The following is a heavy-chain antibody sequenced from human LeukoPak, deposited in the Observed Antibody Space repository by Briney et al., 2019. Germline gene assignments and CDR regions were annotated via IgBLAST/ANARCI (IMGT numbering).Heavy chain of an antibody. CDR2: ITSSSSST. D-gene: IGHD6-13*01. V-gene: IGHV3-11*06. CDR3: ARAAAAAGTRPWDY. CDR1: GFTLSDYY. J-gene: IGHJ4*02. Sequence: PGGSLRLACAASGFTLSDYYVSWSRQAPGKGQEWDSYITSSSSSTNYAASVKGRFTVPRDNAKNSLYLQMNSLRAEDTAVYYCARAAAAAGTRPWDYWGQGTLVTVSS.